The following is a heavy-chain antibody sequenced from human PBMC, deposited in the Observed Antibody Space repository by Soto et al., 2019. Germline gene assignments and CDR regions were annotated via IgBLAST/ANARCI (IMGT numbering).Heavy chain of an antibody. D-gene: IGHD6-13*01. Sequence: ESGGGVVQPGNSLRLSCAGSGFPFSAEAIHWVRQAPGKGLEWVAAISYDGNNKNHADSVKGRFTVSRDNSKNTLYLQIYSLRPEDTAVYYCARDYSSGWCLDYWGQGSLVTVSS. CDR3: ARDYSSGWCLDY. V-gene: IGHV3-30-3*01. CDR2: ISYDGNNK. CDR1: GFPFSAEA. J-gene: IGHJ4*02.